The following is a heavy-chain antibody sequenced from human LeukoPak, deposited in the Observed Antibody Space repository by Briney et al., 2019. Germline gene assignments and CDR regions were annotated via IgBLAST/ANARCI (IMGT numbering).Heavy chain of an antibody. D-gene: IGHD4-17*01. CDR3: AKDPYDYGDYDSPFDY. J-gene: IGHJ4*02. CDR2: VDMNGGAT. CDR1: GFTFINDA. V-gene: IGHV3-23*01. Sequence: GGSLRLSCAASGFTFINDAMNWVRQAPGKGLEWVSTVDMNGGATFYADSVKGRFTISRDNSRNSLYLEMNSLRAEDTAVYYCAKDPYDYGDYDSPFDYWGQGTLVTVSS.